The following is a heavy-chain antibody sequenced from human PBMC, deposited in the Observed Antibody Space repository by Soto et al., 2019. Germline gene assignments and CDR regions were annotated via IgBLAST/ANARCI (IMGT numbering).Heavy chain of an antibody. D-gene: IGHD6-19*01. CDR1: GGSFRGYY. J-gene: IGHJ5*02. CDR3: SRSGKQWLAREKNWFDP. V-gene: IGHV4-34*01. Sequence: PSETLSLTCAVYGGSFRGYYWSWIRQPPGKGLEWIGEINRSGSTNYNPSLKSRVTISVDTSKNQFSLKLSSVTAADTAVYYCSRSGKQWLAREKNWFDPWGQGTLVT. CDR2: INRSGST.